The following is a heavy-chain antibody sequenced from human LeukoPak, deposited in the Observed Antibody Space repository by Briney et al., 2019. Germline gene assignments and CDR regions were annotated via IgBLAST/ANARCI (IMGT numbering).Heavy chain of an antibody. CDR1: GYSFTNYW. J-gene: IGHJ4*02. CDR3: ARSKRFDY. CDR2: IDPSDSYT. V-gene: IGHV5-10-1*01. Sequence: GESLKISCKGSGYSFTNYWITWVRLMPGKGLEWMGRIDPSDSYTNYSPSFQGQVTISADKSISTAYLQWSSLEASDTAIYYCARSKRFDYWGQGTLVTVSS.